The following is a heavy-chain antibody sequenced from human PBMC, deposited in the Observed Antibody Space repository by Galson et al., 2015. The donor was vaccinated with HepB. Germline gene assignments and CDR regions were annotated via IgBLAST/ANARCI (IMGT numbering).Heavy chain of an antibody. V-gene: IGHV1-3*01. D-gene: IGHD2-2*01. CDR3: ARDLGGYCSRSNCYVGWFDS. CDR2: INVGFGTT. Sequence: SVKVSCKASGYTFTDYAMHWVRQAPGQRLEWMGWINVGFGTTKYSQSFQGRVTITRDTSASTAYMELSSLRSEDTAVYYCARDLGGYCSRSNCYVGWFDSWGQGTLGTVSS. CDR1: GYTFTDYA. J-gene: IGHJ5*01.